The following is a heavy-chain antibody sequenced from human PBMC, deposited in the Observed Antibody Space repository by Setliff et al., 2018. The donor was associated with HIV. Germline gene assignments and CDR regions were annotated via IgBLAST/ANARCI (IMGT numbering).Heavy chain of an antibody. J-gene: IGHJ6*02. CDR3: ARGSGGYCSGGSCYFGFGLAL. CDR2: IIPTFNTA. CDR1: GGTFSSYS. Sequence: ASVKVSCKASGGTFSSYSITWVRQAPGQGLEWMGGIIPTFNTANYAQKFQGRVTITADESTSTAYMELSSLGSEDTAVYYCARGSGGYCSGGSCYFGFGLALWGQGTTVTVSS. D-gene: IGHD2-15*01. V-gene: IGHV1-69*13.